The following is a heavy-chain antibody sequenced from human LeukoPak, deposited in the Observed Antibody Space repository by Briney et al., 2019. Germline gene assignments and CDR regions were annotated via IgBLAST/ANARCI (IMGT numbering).Heavy chain of an antibody. Sequence: PGGSLRLSCAASAFTFNTNPMAWVRQAPGKGLEWVSLISDSGGRTYYADSVKGRFTISRDNPKNTLFLQMSSLRVEDTAIYYCAKERQTTTAFDSWGQGTLVTVSS. CDR3: AKERQTTTAFDS. V-gene: IGHV3-23*01. D-gene: IGHD4-17*01. CDR2: ISDSGGRT. J-gene: IGHJ4*02. CDR1: AFTFNTNP.